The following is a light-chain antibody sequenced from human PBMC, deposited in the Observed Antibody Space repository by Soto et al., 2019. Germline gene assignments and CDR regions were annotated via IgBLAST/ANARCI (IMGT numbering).Light chain of an antibody. CDR2: GAS. V-gene: IGKV3-20*01. J-gene: IGKJ1*01. Sequence: EIVLTQSPGTLSLSPGERATLSCRASQSVTSKYLGWYQQKPGQAPRLLIYGASSRATGVPDRFSGSGSGTDFTLTIARLEPEDFAVYYCQLYGDSPPRTFGQGTKVEIK. CDR1: QSVTSKY. CDR3: QLYGDSPPRT.